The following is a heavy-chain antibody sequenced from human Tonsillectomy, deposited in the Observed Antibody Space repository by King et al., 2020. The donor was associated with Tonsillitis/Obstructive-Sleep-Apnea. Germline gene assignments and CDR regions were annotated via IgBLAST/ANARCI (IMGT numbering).Heavy chain of an antibody. V-gene: IGHV1-3*01. CDR1: GYTFTRYA. J-gene: IGHJ4*02. CDR2: LNAGDGNT. D-gene: IGHD3-3*01. CDR3: ASTMFVVVSTFDY. Sequence: QLVQSGAEVKTPGASVKVSCKASGYTFTRYAMHWVRQAPGQRREWMGWLNAGDGNTKYSQKLQGRDTITRDTSASTAYMELSSLRSEDTDVYFCASTMFVVVSTFDYWGQGSLVTVSS.